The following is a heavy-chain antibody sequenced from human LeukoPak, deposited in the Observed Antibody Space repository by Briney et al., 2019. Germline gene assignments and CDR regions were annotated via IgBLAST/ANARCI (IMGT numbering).Heavy chain of an antibody. Sequence: GGSLRLSCAASGFTFSSYAMSWVRQAPGKGLEWVSAISGSGGSTYYAGSVKGRFTISRDNSKNTLYLQMNSLRAEDTAVYYCAKDPYDILTGYYNWGQGTLVTVSS. J-gene: IGHJ4*02. D-gene: IGHD3-9*01. CDR3: AKDPYDILTGYYN. V-gene: IGHV3-23*01. CDR2: ISGSGGST. CDR1: GFTFSSYA.